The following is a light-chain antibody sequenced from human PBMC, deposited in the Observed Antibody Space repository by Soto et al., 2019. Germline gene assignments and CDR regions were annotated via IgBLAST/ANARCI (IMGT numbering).Light chain of an antibody. J-gene: IGLJ1*01. Sequence: QSALTQPPSVSGAPGQRVTISCTGSSSNIGAGYDVHWYQQLPGTAPRLLIFGNSNRPSGVPDRFSGSKSGTSASLAITGLQGEDEADYYCQSYDSSLGGLFVFGTGTKLTVL. V-gene: IGLV1-40*01. CDR2: GNS. CDR1: SSNIGAGYD. CDR3: QSYDSSLGGLFV.